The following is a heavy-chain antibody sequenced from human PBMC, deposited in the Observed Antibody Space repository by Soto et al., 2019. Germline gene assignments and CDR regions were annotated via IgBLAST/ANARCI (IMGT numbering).Heavy chain of an antibody. J-gene: IGHJ4*02. Sequence: PGGSLRLSCAASGFTFSDYRMSWVRQAPGKGLEWVANIKQDGSEEHYVASVRGRFTISTDNAKNSLYLQMNSLRAEDTAVYYCAREGRGYCSSSSCPGIWGQGTLVTVSS. CDR2: IKQDGSEE. CDR1: GFTFSDYR. D-gene: IGHD2-2*01. CDR3: AREGRGYCSSSSCPGI. V-gene: IGHV3-7*01.